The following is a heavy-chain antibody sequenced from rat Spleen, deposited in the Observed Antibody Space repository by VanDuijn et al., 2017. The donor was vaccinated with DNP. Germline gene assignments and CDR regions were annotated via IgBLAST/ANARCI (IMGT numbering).Heavy chain of an antibody. D-gene: IGHD1-12*02. Sequence: EVQLVESGGGLVQPGGSLKLSCAASGFTFNKYGMAWVRQAPTKGLEWVGSISTVGDNAYYRDSVKGRFTISRDNAKSTQYLQMDSLRSEDTATYYCARHYYDGSYYFDYWGQGVMVTVSS. V-gene: IGHV5S13*01. CDR3: ARHYYDGSYYFDY. CDR1: GFTFNKYG. J-gene: IGHJ2*01. CDR2: ISTVGDNA.